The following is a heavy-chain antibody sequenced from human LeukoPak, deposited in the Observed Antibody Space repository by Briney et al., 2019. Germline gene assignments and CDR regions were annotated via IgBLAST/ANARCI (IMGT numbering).Heavy chain of an antibody. J-gene: IGHJ6*03. V-gene: IGHV3-23*01. Sequence: GGSLRLSCAASGFTFSSYGMSWVRQAPGKGLEWVSAISGSGGSTYYADSVKGRFTISRDNSKNTLYLQMNSLRAEDTAVYYCAKVPLGYYYYMDIWGKGTTVTISS. CDR1: GFTFSSYG. CDR2: ISGSGGST. CDR3: AKVPLGYYYYMDI.